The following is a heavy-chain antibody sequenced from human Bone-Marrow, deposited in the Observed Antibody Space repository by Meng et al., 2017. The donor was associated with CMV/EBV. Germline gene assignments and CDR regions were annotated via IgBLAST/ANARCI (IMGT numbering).Heavy chain of an antibody. J-gene: IGHJ4*02. D-gene: IGHD3-3*01. Sequence: SETLSLTCTVSGGSISSYYWSWIRQPPGKGLEWIGYIYYSGSTNYNPSLKSRVTISITTSKNQFSLKLSSVTAADTAVYYCARQGYDFWSGYYKPDSFDYWGQGTLVTVSS. CDR2: IYYSGST. CDR3: ARQGYDFWSGYYKPDSFDY. V-gene: IGHV4-59*08. CDR1: GGSISSYY.